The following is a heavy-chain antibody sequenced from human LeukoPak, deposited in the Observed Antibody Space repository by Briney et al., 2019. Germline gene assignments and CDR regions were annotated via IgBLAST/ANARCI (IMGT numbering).Heavy chain of an antibody. J-gene: IGHJ4*02. D-gene: IGHD3-10*01. CDR3: ARSYYGSGSYLPKYYFDY. V-gene: IGHV1-2*02. Sequence: ASVKVSCKASGYTFTGYYMHWVRQAPGQGLEWMGWINPNSGGTNYAQKFQGRVTMTRDTSISTAYMEPSRLRSDDTAVYYCARSYYGSGSYLPKYYFDYWGQGTLVTVSS. CDR2: INPNSGGT. CDR1: GYTFTGYY.